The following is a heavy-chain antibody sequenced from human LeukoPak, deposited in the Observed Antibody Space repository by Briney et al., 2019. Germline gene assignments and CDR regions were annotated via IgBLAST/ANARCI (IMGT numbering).Heavy chain of an antibody. V-gene: IGHV3-23*01. D-gene: IGHD5-18*01. Sequence: VSAISGSGGSTYYADSVKGRFTISRDNSKNTLYLQMNSLRAEDTAVYYCARDSYGYEVDYWGQGTLVTVSS. CDR2: ISGSGGST. CDR3: ARDSYGYEVDY. J-gene: IGHJ4*02.